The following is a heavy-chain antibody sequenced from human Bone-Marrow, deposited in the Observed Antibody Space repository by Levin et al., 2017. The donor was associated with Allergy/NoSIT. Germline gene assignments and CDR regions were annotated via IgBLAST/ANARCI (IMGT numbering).Heavy chain of an antibody. CDR1: GFSFSSYE. CDR3: AREWIHLSSGYFTDY. D-gene: IGHD3-22*01. V-gene: IGHV3-48*03. J-gene: IGHJ4*02. CDR2: ISPSGSTV. Sequence: GSLRLSCAASGFSFSSYEMNWVRQAPGKGLEWISYISPSGSTVYYVDSVKGRFTISRDNAKNSLYLQMNTLRAEDTAVYYCAREWIHLSSGYFTDYWGQGTLVTVAS.